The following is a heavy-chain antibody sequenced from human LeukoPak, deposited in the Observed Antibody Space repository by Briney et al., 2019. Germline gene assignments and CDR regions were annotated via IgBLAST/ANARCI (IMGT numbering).Heavy chain of an antibody. Sequence: GGSLRLSCAASGFTFSSYAMSWVRQAPGKGLEWVSAISGSGGSTYYADSVKGRFTISRDNSKNTLYLQMNSLRAEDTAVYYCDSFYDYVWGSYRRNWFDPWGQGTLVTVSS. CDR3: DSFYDYVWGSYRRNWFDP. V-gene: IGHV3-23*01. CDR1: GFTFSSYA. D-gene: IGHD3-16*02. CDR2: ISGSGGST. J-gene: IGHJ5*02.